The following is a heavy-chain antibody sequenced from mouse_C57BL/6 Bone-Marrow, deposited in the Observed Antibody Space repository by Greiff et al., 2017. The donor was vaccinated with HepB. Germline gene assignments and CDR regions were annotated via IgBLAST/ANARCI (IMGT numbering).Heavy chain of an antibody. J-gene: IGHJ1*03. V-gene: IGHV1-53*01. CDR2: INPSNGGT. Sequence: VQLQQPGTELVKPGASVKLSCKASGYTFTSYWMHWVKQRPGQGLEWIGNINPSNGGTNYNEKFKSKATLTVDKSSSTAYMQLSSLTSEDSAVYYCARRDIHYGSSYGYFDVWGTGTTVTVSS. CDR1: GYTFTSYW. CDR3: ARRDIHYGSSYGYFDV. D-gene: IGHD1-1*01.